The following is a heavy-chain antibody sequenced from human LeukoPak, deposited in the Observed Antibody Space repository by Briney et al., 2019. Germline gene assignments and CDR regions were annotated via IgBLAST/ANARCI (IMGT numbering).Heavy chain of an antibody. CDR1: DGSINSYY. J-gene: IGHJ6*02. CDR3: ARGRSNYYGMDV. CDR2: IYYNGNT. Sequence: SETLSLTCSVSDGSINSYYWNWTRRPPGKGLEWIGYIYYNGNTNYSPSLKSRVTMSVDTSKNLFSLKVSSVTAADTAVYYCARGRSNYYGMDVWGQGTTVTVSS. D-gene: IGHD1-26*01. V-gene: IGHV4-59*01.